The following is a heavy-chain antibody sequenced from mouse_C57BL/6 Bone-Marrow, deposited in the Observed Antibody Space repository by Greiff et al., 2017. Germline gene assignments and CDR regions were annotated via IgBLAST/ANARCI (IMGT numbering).Heavy chain of an antibody. CDR3: ARRWLLPNWSYYFDY. CDR2: IDPNSGGT. J-gene: IGHJ2*01. CDR1: GYTFTSYW. Sequence: VQLQQSGAELVKPGASVKLSCKASGYTFTSYWMHWVKQRPGRGLEWIGRIDPNSGGTKYNEKFKGKATLTVDKPSSTAYMQLGSLTSEDSAVYYWARRWLLPNWSYYFDYWGQGTTLTVSS. V-gene: IGHV1-72*01. D-gene: IGHD5-5*01.